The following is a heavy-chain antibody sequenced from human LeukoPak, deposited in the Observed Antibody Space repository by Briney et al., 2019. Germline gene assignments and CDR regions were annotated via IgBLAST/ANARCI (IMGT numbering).Heavy chain of an antibody. CDR3: ARGDTAMVTRYFDY. CDR1: GGSISSGDYY. Sequence: PSETLSLTCTVSGGSISSGDYYWSWIRQPPGKGLEWIGYIYYSGSTYYNPSLKCRVTISVDTSKNQFSLKLSSVTAADTAVYYCARGDTAMVTRYFDYWGQGTLVTVSS. V-gene: IGHV4-30-4*01. CDR2: IYYSGST. D-gene: IGHD5-18*01. J-gene: IGHJ4*02.